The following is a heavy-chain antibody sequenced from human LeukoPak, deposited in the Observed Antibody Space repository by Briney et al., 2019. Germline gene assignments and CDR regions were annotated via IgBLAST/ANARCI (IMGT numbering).Heavy chain of an antibody. D-gene: IGHD6-19*01. CDR3: AKDRYSSTLSVDF. V-gene: IGHV1-46*01. CDR1: GYRFISYY. CDR2: INPSGGAT. Sequence: ASVKVSCKASGYRFISYYIHWVRQAPGQGLEWMGVINPSGGATTYAQKFQGRVTMTRDTSTSTVYMELSRLRFEDPAVYYCAKDRYSSTLSVDFWGQGTLV. J-gene: IGHJ4*02.